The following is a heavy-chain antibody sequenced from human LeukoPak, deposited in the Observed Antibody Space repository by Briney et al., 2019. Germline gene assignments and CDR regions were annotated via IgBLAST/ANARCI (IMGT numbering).Heavy chain of an antibody. D-gene: IGHD2-21*02. CDR1: GYRFASHW. CDR3: ARKAYCGGDCYYHDY. J-gene: IGHJ4*02. Sequence: GESLKISCQGYGYRFASHWIGWVRQMPGKGPEWLSIIYPGDSDTRYNPSFQGHVIISADKSISTAYLQWSSLKASDTAMYYCARKAYCGGDCYYHDYWGQGTLVTVSS. V-gene: IGHV5-51*01. CDR2: IYPGDSDT.